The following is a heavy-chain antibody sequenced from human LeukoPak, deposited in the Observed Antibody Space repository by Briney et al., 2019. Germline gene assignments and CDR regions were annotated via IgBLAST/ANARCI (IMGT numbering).Heavy chain of an antibody. V-gene: IGHV4-59*01. D-gene: IGHD6-19*01. CDR1: GGSIGSYY. Sequence: SEALSLTCTVSGGSIGSYYWSWIRQPPGKGLEWIGYIYYSGSTYYNPSLKSRVTISVDTSKNQLSLKVISVTVADTAVYYCARYSSGWYTDYWGQGTLVTVSS. CDR2: IYYSGST. J-gene: IGHJ4*02. CDR3: ARYSSGWYTDY.